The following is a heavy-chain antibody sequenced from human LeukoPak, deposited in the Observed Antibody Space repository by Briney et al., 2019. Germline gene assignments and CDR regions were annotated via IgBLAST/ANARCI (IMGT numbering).Heavy chain of an antibody. J-gene: IGHJ4*02. V-gene: IGHV3-53*05. CDR1: GFTVSSNY. CDR2: IYSGGST. CDR3: AKGSRPYSGSYFDY. Sequence: GGSLRLSCAASGFTVSSNYMSWVRQAPGKGLEWVSVIYSGGSTYYADSVKGRFTISRDNSKNTLYLQMNSLRLEDTAVYYCAKGSRPYSGSYFDYWGQGTLVTVSS. D-gene: IGHD1-26*01.